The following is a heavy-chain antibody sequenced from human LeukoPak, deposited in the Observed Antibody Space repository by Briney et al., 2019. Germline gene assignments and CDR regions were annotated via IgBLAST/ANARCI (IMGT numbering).Heavy chain of an antibody. J-gene: IGHJ6*03. D-gene: IGHD2-15*01. Sequence: SQTLSLTCTVSGGSISSGSYYWSRIRQPAGKGLEWIGRMYSPGSTKYNPSLKSRVTISVDTSKNQFSLKLSSVTAADTAVYYCARVIGGRGYCSGGSCKNYYYMDVWGKGTTVTVSS. V-gene: IGHV4-61*02. CDR1: GGSISSGSYY. CDR3: ARVIGGRGYCSGGSCKNYYYMDV. CDR2: MYSPGST.